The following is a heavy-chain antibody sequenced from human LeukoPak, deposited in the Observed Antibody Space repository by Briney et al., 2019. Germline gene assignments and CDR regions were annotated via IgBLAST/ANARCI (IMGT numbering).Heavy chain of an antibody. CDR3: ALGLVTDY. CDR1: GFTVSSNF. Sequence: GGSLRLSCAASGFTVSSNFMSWVRQAPGKGLEWVSVIYSGGSTYYADSVKGRFTISRDNSKNALYLQMNSLRVEDTAVYYCALGLVTDYWGQGTLVTVSS. D-gene: IGHD3-9*01. J-gene: IGHJ4*02. V-gene: IGHV3-66*01. CDR2: IYSGGST.